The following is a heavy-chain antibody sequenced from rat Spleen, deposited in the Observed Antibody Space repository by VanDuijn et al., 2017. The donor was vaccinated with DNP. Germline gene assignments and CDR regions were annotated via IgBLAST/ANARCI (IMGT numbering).Heavy chain of an antibody. CDR1: GFTFSNSG. Sequence: EVQLVESGGGLVQPGRSLKLSCAASGFTFSNSGMHWIRQAPTKGLEWVTSISPSGGGTYYRDSVKGRFTVSRDNAKSSLYLQMDSLRSEDTATYYCTRIGDLHNGGDGDALDAWGQGTSVTVSS. D-gene: IGHD1-1*01. V-gene: IGHV5-19*01. J-gene: IGHJ4*01. CDR2: ISPSGGGT. CDR3: TRIGDLHNGGDGDALDA.